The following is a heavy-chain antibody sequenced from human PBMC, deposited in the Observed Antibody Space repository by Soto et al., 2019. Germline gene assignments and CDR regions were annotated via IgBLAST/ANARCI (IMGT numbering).Heavy chain of an antibody. V-gene: IGHV1-69*13. Sequence: SVKVSCKASGGTFSSYAISWVRQAPGQGLEWMGGIIPIFGTANYAQKFQGRVTITADESTSTAYMELSSLRSEDTAVYYCARPTSIAAPIDYYYYGMDVWGQGTTVTVSS. CDR2: IIPIFGTA. CDR3: ARPTSIAAPIDYYYYGMDV. D-gene: IGHD6-6*01. CDR1: GGTFSSYA. J-gene: IGHJ6*02.